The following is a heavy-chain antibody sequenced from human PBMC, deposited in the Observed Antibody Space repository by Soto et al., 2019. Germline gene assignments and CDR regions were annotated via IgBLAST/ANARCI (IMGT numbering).Heavy chain of an antibody. D-gene: IGHD5-12*01. J-gene: IGHJ4*02. CDR1: GGSLSDYF. CDR2: INHRGST. V-gene: IGHV4-34*01. Sequence: PSETLSLTCVVSGGSLSDYFWSWIRQPPGMALEWIGEINHRGSTNYNPSLKSRVTISVDTSKNQFSLKLSSVTAADTAVYYCAMLHGGYVGYWGQGTLVTVSS. CDR3: AMLHGGYVGY.